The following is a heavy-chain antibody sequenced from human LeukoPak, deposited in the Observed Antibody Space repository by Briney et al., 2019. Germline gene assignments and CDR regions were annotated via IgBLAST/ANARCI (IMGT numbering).Heavy chain of an antibody. CDR3: ARSQTGHSGYDSLGY. CDR1: GGTFSSYA. Sequence: SVKVSCKASGGTFSSYAISWVRQAPGQGLEWMGGIIPIFGTANYAQKFQGRVTITADKSTSTAYMELSSLRSEDTAVYYCARSQTGHSGYDSLGYWGQGTLVTVSS. J-gene: IGHJ4*02. V-gene: IGHV1-69*06. D-gene: IGHD5-12*01. CDR2: IIPIFGTA.